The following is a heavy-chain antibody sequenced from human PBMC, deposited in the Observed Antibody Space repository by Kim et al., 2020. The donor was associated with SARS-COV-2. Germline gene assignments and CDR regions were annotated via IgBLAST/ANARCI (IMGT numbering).Heavy chain of an antibody. D-gene: IGHD6-6*01. Sequence: SETLSLTCTVSGGSISSSSYYWGWIRQPPGKGLEWIGSIYYSGSTYYNPSLKSRVTISVDTSKNQFSLKLSSVTAADTAVYYCARHNESQQLASAGFDP. J-gene: IGHJ5*02. CDR1: GGSISSSSYY. V-gene: IGHV4-39*01. CDR3: ARHNESQQLASAGFDP. CDR2: IYYSGST.